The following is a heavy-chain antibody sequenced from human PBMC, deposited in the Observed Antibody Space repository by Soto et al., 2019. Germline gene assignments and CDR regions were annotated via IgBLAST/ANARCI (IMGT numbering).Heavy chain of an antibody. D-gene: IGHD6-19*01. CDR3: AREASGGSGWCDYFDY. V-gene: IGHV4-59*06. J-gene: IGHJ4*02. CDR1: GGSISSYY. CDR2: IYYSGST. Sequence: SETLSLTCSVSGGSISSYYWSWIRQPPGKGLEWIGYIYYSGSTYYNPSLKSRVTISVDTSKNQFSLKLSSVTAADTAVYYCAREASGGSGWCDYFDYWGQGTQVTVSS.